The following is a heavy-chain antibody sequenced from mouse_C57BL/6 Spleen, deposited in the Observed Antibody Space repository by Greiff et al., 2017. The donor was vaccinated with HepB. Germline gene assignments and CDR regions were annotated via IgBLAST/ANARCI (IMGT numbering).Heavy chain of an antibody. V-gene: IGHV1-52*01. CDR2: IDPSDSET. Sequence: QVQLQQPGAELVRPGSSVKLSCKASGYTFTSYWMHWVKQRPIQGLEWIGNIDPSDSETHYNQKFKDKATLTVDKSYSTAYMQLSSLTSEDSAVYYCARGDGEAWFAYWGQGTLVTVSA. J-gene: IGHJ3*01. CDR3: ARGDGEAWFAY. D-gene: IGHD3-3*01. CDR1: GYTFTSYW.